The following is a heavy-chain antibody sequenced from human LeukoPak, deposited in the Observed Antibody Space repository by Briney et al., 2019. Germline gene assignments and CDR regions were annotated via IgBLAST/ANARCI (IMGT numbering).Heavy chain of an antibody. V-gene: IGHV4-38-2*02. J-gene: IGHJ4*02. D-gene: IGHD6-19*01. Sequence: PSGTLSLTCTVSGSSISNSYSWGWIRQSPGKGLEWIGTIYHRGKVYYNPSLQSRLTMSIDTSKNQFSLRLSSVTAADTAVYYCARDGDSSGLLDYWGQGTLVTVSS. CDR1: GSSISNSYS. CDR2: IYHRGKV. CDR3: ARDGDSSGLLDY.